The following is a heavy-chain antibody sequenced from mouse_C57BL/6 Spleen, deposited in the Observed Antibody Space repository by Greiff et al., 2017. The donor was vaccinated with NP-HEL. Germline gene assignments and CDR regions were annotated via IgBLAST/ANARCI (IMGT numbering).Heavy chain of an antibody. CDR1: GYTFTSYW. J-gene: IGHJ2*01. V-gene: IGHV1-55*01. CDR3: ARGPNYYGSSYYFDY. Sequence: QVQLQQPGAELVKPGASVKMSCKASGYTFTSYWITWVKQSPGPGLEWIGDIYPGSGSTNYNEKFKSKATLTVDTSSSTAYMQLSSLTSEDSAVYYCARGPNYYGSSYYFDYWGQGTTLTVSS. CDR2: IYPGSGST. D-gene: IGHD1-1*01.